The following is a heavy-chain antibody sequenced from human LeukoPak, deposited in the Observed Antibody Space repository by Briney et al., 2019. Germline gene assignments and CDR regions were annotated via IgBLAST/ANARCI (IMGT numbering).Heavy chain of an antibody. V-gene: IGHV3-30*18. CDR3: AKDLYSNPTENYYYYYGMDV. CDR2: ISYDGSNK. Sequence: GGSLRLSCAASGFTFSSYGMHWVRQAPGKGLEWVAVISYDGSNKYYADSVKGRFTISRDNSKNTLYLQMNSLRAEDTAVYYCAKDLYSNPTENYYYYYGMDVWGQGTTVTVSS. CDR1: GFTFSSYG. J-gene: IGHJ6*02. D-gene: IGHD4-11*01.